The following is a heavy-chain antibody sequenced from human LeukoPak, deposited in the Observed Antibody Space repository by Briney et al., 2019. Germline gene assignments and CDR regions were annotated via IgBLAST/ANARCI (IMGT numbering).Heavy chain of an antibody. Sequence: LTGRSLRLSCAASGFTFSSYGMHWVRQAPGKGLVWVSHVNSDGSWTSHADSVKGRFTISKDNAKNTVYLQMNNLRTEDTAVYYCVSFYETNWGRGTLVTVSS. CDR1: GFTFSSYG. CDR2: VNSDGSWT. V-gene: IGHV3-74*01. D-gene: IGHD2-2*01. J-gene: IGHJ4*02. CDR3: VSFYETN.